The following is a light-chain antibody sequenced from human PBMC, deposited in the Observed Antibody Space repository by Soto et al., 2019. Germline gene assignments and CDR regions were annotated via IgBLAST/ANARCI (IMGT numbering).Light chain of an antibody. V-gene: IGLV2-14*01. J-gene: IGLJ2*01. Sequence: QSVLTQPASVSGSPGQSITISCTGTSSDVGGYNYVSWYQQHPGKAPKLMIYDVSNRPSGVSNRFSGSKSGNTASLTISGLQAEDEADDYGSSYTSSSTPHVVFGGGTKLTVL. CDR3: SSYTSSSTPHVV. CDR1: SSDVGGYNY. CDR2: DVS.